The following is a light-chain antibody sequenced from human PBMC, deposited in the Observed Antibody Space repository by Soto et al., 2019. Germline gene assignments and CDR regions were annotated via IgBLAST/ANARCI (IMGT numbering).Light chain of an antibody. CDR2: AAY. Sequence: DIQMTQSPSSLSASVGDRVTITCRASQNIRNYLNWYQQTPGKAPKLLISAAYTLQTGVPSSFSGSGSGADFTLTISSLQPEDFATYFCQQSSSTPYTFGQGTKLEIK. J-gene: IGKJ2*01. V-gene: IGKV1-39*01. CDR1: QNIRNY. CDR3: QQSSSTPYT.